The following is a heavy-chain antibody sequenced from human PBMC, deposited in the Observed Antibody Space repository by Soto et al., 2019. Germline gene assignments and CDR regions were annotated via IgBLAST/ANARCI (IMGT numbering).Heavy chain of an antibody. CDR1: GFSFSSYA. D-gene: IGHD3-9*01. CDR2: ISGSGGST. CDR3: AKGSLDNSNLRYSDWVEY. V-gene: IGHV3-23*01. Sequence: EVQLLESGGGLVQPGGSLRLSCAASGFSFSSYAMSWVRQAPGKGLDWVSVISGSGGSTYYADSVKGRFTISRDNSKNTLSLQMNSLRAEDTAVYYCAKGSLDNSNLRYSDWVEYWGQGTLVTVSS. J-gene: IGHJ4*02.